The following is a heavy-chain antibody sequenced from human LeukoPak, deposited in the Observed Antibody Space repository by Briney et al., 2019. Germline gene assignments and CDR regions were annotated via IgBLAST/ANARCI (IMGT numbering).Heavy chain of an antibody. CDR2: INPNSGGT. V-gene: IGHV1-2*02. CDR1: GYTFTGYY. CDR3: ARAVNWNGGDFDY. D-gene: IGHD1-20*01. J-gene: IGHJ4*02. Sequence: ASVKVSCKASGYTFTGYYMHWVRQAPGQGLEWMGWINPNSGGTNYAQKFQGRVTMTRDTSISTAYMELSRLRSDDTAVYYCARAVNWNGGDFDYWDQGTLVTASS.